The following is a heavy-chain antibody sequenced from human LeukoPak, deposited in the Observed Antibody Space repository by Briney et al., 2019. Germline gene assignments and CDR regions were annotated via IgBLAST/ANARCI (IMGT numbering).Heavy chain of an antibody. CDR1: GFTFSSYA. Sequence: PGGSLRLSCAASGFTFSSYAMRWVRQAPGKGLEWVSAISGSGGSTYYADSVKGRFTISRDNSKNTLYLQMNSLRAEDTAVYYCAKYYYGSGSYYKDYFDYWGQGTLVTVSS. V-gene: IGHV3-23*01. J-gene: IGHJ4*02. CDR3: AKYYYGSGSYYKDYFDY. CDR2: ISGSGGST. D-gene: IGHD3-10*01.